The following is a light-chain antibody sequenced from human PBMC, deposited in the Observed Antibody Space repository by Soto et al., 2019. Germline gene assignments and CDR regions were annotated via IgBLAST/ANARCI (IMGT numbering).Light chain of an antibody. CDR1: ESVSRN. J-gene: IGKJ3*01. V-gene: IGKV3-11*01. CDR2: DAS. Sequence: EVVMTQSPATLSVSPGERATLSCRASESVSRNLALYQQKPGQAPRLLIYDASNRATGIPARFSGSGSGTDFTLTISSLEPEDFAVYYCQQRGTFGPGTKVDI. CDR3: QQRGT.